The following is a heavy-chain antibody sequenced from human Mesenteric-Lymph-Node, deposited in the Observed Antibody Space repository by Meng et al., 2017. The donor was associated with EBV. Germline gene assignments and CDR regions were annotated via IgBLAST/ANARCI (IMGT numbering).Heavy chain of an antibody. V-gene: IGHV3-74*01. Sequence: EGQLVESGEGLVQPGGSLRLSCAASGFTFTTYWMHWVRQAPGKGLVWVSRVNSDGSSTTYADSVRGRFTISRDNAKNTVYLQMNSLGAEDTAVYYCTRGATGKFDPWGQGTLVTVSS. J-gene: IGHJ5*02. CDR3: TRGATGKFDP. CDR2: VNSDGSST. CDR1: GFTFTTYW.